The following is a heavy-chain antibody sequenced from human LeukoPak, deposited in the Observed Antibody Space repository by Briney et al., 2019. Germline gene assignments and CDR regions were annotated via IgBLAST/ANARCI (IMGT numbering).Heavy chain of an antibody. J-gene: IGHJ4*02. V-gene: IGHV1-8*02. Sequence: ASVKVSCKASDYTFSNYGITWVRQAPGQGLEWMGWISPYNGNTNFAQKFQGRVTMTRNTSISTAYMELSSLRSEDTAVYYCARGRLSGSTIHFDYWGQGTLVTVSS. CDR1: DYTFSNYG. CDR2: ISPYNGNT. CDR3: ARGRLSGSTIHFDY. D-gene: IGHD2-2*01.